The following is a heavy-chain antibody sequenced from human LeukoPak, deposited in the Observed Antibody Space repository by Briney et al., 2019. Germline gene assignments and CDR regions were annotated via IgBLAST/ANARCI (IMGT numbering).Heavy chain of an antibody. CDR3: VRASGSFDY. V-gene: IGHV3-13*01. CDR1: GFTFSSYD. J-gene: IGHJ4*02. Sequence: PGGSLRLSCAASGFTFSSYDMHWVRQATGKGLEWVSAIGTAGDTYYPDSVKGRFTISRDNSKKTLYLQMNSLRVEDTAVYYCVRASGSFDYWGQGTLVTVSS. D-gene: IGHD3-10*01. CDR2: IGTAGDT.